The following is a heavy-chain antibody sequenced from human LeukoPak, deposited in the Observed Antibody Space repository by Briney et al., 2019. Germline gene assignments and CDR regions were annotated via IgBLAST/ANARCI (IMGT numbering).Heavy chain of an antibody. J-gene: IGHJ4*02. CDR1: GFTFSSYA. CDR3: ARDLHDYVWGSYFLDY. V-gene: IGHV3-7*01. D-gene: IGHD3-16*01. Sequence: GGSLRLSCAASGFTFSSYAMSWVRQAPGKGLEWVANIKQDGSEKYYVDSVKGRFTISRDNAKNSLYLQMNSLRAEDTAVYYCARDLHDYVWGSYFLDYWGQGTLVTVSS. CDR2: IKQDGSEK.